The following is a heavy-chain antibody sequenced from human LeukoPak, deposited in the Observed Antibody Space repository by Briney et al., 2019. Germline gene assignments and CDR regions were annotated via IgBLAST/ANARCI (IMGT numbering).Heavy chain of an antibody. CDR3: ARDNDYYENDGYCCFLDN. Sequence: GESLRLSCAASGFTFSGHSMNWVRQAPGKGLEWVAYISYSSSTIYYADSEKGRFTISRDNAKNSLYLQMHSLRDEDTAVYYCARDNDYYENDGYCCFLDNWGQGTLVTVSS. CDR1: GFTFSGHS. D-gene: IGHD2-21*01. V-gene: IGHV3-48*02. J-gene: IGHJ4*02. CDR2: ISYSSSTI.